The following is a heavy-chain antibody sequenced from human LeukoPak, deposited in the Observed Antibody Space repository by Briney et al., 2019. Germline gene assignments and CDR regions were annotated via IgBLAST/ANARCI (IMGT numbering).Heavy chain of an antibody. V-gene: IGHV4-34*01. J-gene: IGHJ5*02. Sequence: SETLSLTCAVYGGSFSGYYWSWIRQPPGKGLEWTGEINHSGSTNYNPSLKSRVTISVDTSKNQFSLKLSSVTAADTAVYYCARRLYYGSGSRPFDPWGQGTLVTVSS. D-gene: IGHD3-10*01. CDR3: ARRLYYGSGSRPFDP. CDR1: GGSFSGYY. CDR2: INHSGST.